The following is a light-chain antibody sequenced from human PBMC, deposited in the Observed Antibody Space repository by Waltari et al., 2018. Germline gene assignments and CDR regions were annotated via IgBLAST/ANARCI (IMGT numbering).Light chain of an antibody. CDR2: KGS. J-gene: IGKJ4*02. V-gene: IGKV1-5*03. Sequence: DIQMTQSPSTPSASVGDRFTITCRASQSISNWLTWYQQKPGKAPKPLIYKGSTLETGVALSFTGGGAGKEFTLSISSLQPDDFATDYGEQYKSYSLRTFGGGTKVEIK. CDR3: EQYKSYSLRT. CDR1: QSISNW.